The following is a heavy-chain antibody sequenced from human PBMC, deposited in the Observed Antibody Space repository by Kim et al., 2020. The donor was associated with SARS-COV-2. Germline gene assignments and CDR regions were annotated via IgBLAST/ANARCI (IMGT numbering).Heavy chain of an antibody. CDR3: ARVGARDYWYFDL. D-gene: IGHD1-26*01. CDR1: VFTVSSNY. CDR2: IYSGGST. J-gene: IGHJ2*01. Sequence: GGSLRLSCAASVFTVSSNYMSWVRQAPGKGLEWVSVIYSGGSTYYADSVKGRFTISRHNSKNTLYLQMNSLRAEDTAVYYCARVGARDYWYFDLWGRGTLVTVSS. V-gene: IGHV3-53*04.